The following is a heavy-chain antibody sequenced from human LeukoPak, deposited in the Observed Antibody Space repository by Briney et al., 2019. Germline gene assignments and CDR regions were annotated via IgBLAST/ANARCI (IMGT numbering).Heavy chain of an antibody. V-gene: IGHV3-23*01. Sequence: GGSLRLSCAVSGFAVNNRYMSWVRQAPGKGLEWVSAISGSGGSTYYADSVKGRFTISRDNSKNTLYLQMNSLRAEDTAVYYCAKANVVAAMADWFDPWGQGTLVTVSS. CDR1: GFAVNNRY. CDR3: AKANVVAAMADWFDP. D-gene: IGHD2-15*01. J-gene: IGHJ5*02. CDR2: ISGSGGST.